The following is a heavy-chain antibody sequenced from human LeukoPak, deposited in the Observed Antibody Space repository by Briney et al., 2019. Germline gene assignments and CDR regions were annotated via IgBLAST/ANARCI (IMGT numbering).Heavy chain of an antibody. J-gene: IGHJ4*02. CDR1: AFTFSKFA. CDR2: ISHSGAST. Sequence: GGSLRLSCAASAFTFSKFAMSWVRQAPGKGLEWVSSISHSGASTYYADSVKGRFTISRDNSKNTLYLQISSLRAEDTAFYYCAKGTFCNSTTCYTVGSFDSWGQGTLVTVSS. D-gene: IGHD2/OR15-2a*01. CDR3: AKGTFCNSTTCYTVGSFDS. V-gene: IGHV3-23*01.